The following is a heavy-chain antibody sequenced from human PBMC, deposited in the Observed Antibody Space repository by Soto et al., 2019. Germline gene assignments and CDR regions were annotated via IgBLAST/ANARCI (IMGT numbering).Heavy chain of an antibody. Sequence: GGSLRLSCAPCGFIYSVFYMIWLRGAPGKGLEWVSHISSSSSYTNYADSVKGRFTVSRDNDNNSLYLEMNNLRAEDTAVYFCARDRDTYGHGFFDYWGQGTLVTVSS. J-gene: IGHJ4*02. CDR3: ARDRDTYGHGFFDY. CDR2: ISSSSSYT. CDR1: GFIYSVFY. V-gene: IGHV3-11*05. D-gene: IGHD3-10*01.